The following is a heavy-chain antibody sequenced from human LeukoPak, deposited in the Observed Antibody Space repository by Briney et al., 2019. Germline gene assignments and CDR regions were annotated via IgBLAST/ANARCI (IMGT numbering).Heavy chain of an antibody. CDR3: ARDSSGWYVAALAPAPCDY. CDR2: IKQDGSEK. CDR1: GFTFSSYW. V-gene: IGHV3-7*01. D-gene: IGHD6-19*01. Sequence: PGGSLRLSCAASGFTFSSYWMSWVRQPPGKGLEWVANIKQDGSEKYYVDSVKGRFTISRDNAKNSLYLQMNGLRAEDTAVYYCARDSSGWYVAALAPAPCDYWGQGTLVTVSS. J-gene: IGHJ4*02.